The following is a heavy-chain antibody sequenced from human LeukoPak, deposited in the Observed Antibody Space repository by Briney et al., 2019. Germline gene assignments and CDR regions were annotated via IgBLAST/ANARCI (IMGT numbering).Heavy chain of an antibody. CDR2: IRYDGRNK. V-gene: IGHV3-30*02. J-gene: IGHJ4*02. CDR1: GFTLSSYD. CDR3: AKSRRDYDFWSGYY. Sequence: PGESLRLSCAASGFTLSSYDMHWVRQAPGKGLEWVALIRYDGRNKYYADSVEGRFTISRDNSKNTLYLQMNSLTAEDTAVYYCAKSRRDYDFWSGYYWGQGTLVTVSS. D-gene: IGHD3-3*01.